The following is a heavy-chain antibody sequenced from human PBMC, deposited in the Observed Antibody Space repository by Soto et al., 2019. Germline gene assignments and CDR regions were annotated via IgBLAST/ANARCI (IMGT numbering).Heavy chain of an antibody. CDR3: ARVGGPYSSRLYLDY. Sequence: QVQLQQWGAGLLKPSETLSLTCAVYGGSFSGYYWSWIRQPPGKGLEWIGEINHSGSTNYNPSLKSRVTISVDTSKNQFSLKLSSVTAADTAVYYCARVGGPYSSRLYLDYWGQGTPITVSS. CDR1: GGSFSGYY. V-gene: IGHV4-34*01. J-gene: IGHJ4*02. D-gene: IGHD6-13*01. CDR2: INHSGST.